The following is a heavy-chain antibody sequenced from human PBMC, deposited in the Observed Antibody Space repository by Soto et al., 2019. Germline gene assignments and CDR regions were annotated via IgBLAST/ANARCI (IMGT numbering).Heavy chain of an antibody. CDR2: INHSGST. D-gene: IGHD3-10*01. CDR3: ARGGGRGVTFYYYYMDV. CDR1: GGSFSGYY. V-gene: IGHV4-34*01. J-gene: IGHJ6*03. Sequence: QVQLQQWGAGLLKPSETLSLTCAVYGGSFSGYYWSWIRQPPGKGLEWIGEINHSGSTNYNPSLKSRVTISVDTSKNQFSLKLSSVTAADTAVYYCARGGGRGVTFYYYYMDVWGKGTTVTVSS.